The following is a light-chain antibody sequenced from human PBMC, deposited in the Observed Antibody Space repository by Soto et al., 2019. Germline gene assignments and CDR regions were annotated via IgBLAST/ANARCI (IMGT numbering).Light chain of an antibody. CDR1: QSLLHSNGYNY. Sequence: DIVMTQSPLSLPVTPGEPASISRWSSQSLLHSNGYNYLDWYLQKPGQSPQLLIYLGSNRASGVPDRFSGSGYGTDFTLKISRVEAEDVGVYYCMQALQTPATFGQGTRLEIK. J-gene: IGKJ5*01. V-gene: IGKV2-28*01. CDR3: MQALQTPAT. CDR2: LGS.